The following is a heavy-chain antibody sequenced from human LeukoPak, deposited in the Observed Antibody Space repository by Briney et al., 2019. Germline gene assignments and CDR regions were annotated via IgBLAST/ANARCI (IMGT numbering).Heavy chain of an antibody. V-gene: IGHV3-73*01. J-gene: IGHJ6*02. CDR2: IRSKANNYAT. Sequence: QPGGSLKLSCAASGFTFSGSTMHWFRQASGKGLDWVGRIRSKANNYATAYATSVKGRFTLSRDDSKNTAYLQMNSLKTEDTAVYYCIRGAASGSYYGFDVWGQGATVTVSS. CDR1: GFTFSGST. CDR3: IRGAASGSYYGFDV. D-gene: IGHD1-26*01.